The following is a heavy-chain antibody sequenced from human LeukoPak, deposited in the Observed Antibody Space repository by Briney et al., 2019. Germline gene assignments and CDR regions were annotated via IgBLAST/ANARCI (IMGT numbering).Heavy chain of an antibody. CDR3: ARRNDYDFWSGNQYYFDS. Sequence: SETLSLTCSVSGGSISSRSHYWGWIRQSPGKGLECIGTIYYSGTTFYNPSLQSRVSISVDTSRNQFSLRLNSVTAADTAVYYCARRNDYDFWSGNQYYFDSWGQGTLVTVSS. V-gene: IGHV4-39*01. CDR2: IYYSGTT. CDR1: GGSISSRSHY. D-gene: IGHD3-3*01. J-gene: IGHJ4*02.